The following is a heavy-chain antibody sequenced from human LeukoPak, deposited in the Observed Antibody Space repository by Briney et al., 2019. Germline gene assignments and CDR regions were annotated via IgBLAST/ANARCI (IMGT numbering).Heavy chain of an antibody. D-gene: IGHD3-3*01. CDR2: INPNSGGT. Sequence: GASVKVSCKASGYTFTGYYMHWVRQAPGQGLEWMGWINPNSGGTNYAQKFQGRVTMTRDTSISTAYMELSRLRSDDTAVYYCARSGSRFLEWLLSLFVYWGQGTLVTVSS. V-gene: IGHV1-2*02. CDR3: ARSGSRFLEWLLSLFVY. J-gene: IGHJ4*02. CDR1: GYTFTGYY.